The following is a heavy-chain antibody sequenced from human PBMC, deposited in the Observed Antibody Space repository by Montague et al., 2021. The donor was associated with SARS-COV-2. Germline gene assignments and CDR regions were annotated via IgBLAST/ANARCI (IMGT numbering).Heavy chain of an antibody. Sequence: SLRLSCAGSGFSFSTYGMHWLRQAPGKGLEWVAVISFDGRNLRYADSVXGRFTISRDISKNTLSLHMNSLRAEDSAVYYCAKDVVVTGYSHWYFDLWGRGTLVTVSS. V-gene: IGHV3-30*18. CDR1: GFSFSTYG. CDR3: AKDVVVTGYSHWYFDL. J-gene: IGHJ2*01. D-gene: IGHD2-21*02. CDR2: ISFDGRNL.